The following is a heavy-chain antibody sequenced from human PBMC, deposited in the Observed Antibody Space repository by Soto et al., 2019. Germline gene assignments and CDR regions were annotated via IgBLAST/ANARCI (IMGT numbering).Heavy chain of an antibody. Sequence: SVKVSCKASGGTFSSYAISWVRQAPGQGLEWMGGIIPIFGTANYAQKFQGRVTITADESTSTAYMELSSLRSEDTAVYYCARGDYYDSSGYPRDYYYGMDVWGQGTTLTVSS. CDR2: IIPIFGTA. CDR3: ARGDYYDSSGYPRDYYYGMDV. CDR1: GGTFSSYA. J-gene: IGHJ6*02. V-gene: IGHV1-69*13. D-gene: IGHD3-22*01.